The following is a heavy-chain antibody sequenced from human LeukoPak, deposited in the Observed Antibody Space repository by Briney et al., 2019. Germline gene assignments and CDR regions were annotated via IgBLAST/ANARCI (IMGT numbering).Heavy chain of an antibody. CDR2: INPSDGTT. V-gene: IGHV1-46*01. CDR3: ARDWGELVGATYMLNY. Sequence: ASVKVSYKASGYTFTSHYVHWVRPAPGQGLEWMGGINPSDGTTNYAQKFQGRVTMTRDTSTGTVYMELSSLRSEDTAVYYCARDWGELVGATYMLNYWGQGNAVTV. CDR1: GYTFTSHY. D-gene: IGHD1-26*01. J-gene: IGHJ4*02.